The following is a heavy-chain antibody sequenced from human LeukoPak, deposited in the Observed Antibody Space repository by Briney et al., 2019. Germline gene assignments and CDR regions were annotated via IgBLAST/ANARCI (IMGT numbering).Heavy chain of an antibody. V-gene: IGHV1-69*06. J-gene: IGHJ4*02. CDR1: GGTFSSYA. Sequence: GASVKVSCKAAGGTFSSYAISWVRQAPGQGLEWMGGIIPIFGTANYAQRFQGRVTITADKSTSTAYMELSSLRSEDTAVYYCARDQGHDYVWGSYRYTYFDYWGQGTLVTVSS. CDR3: ARDQGHDYVWGSYRYTYFDY. CDR2: IIPIFGTA. D-gene: IGHD3-16*02.